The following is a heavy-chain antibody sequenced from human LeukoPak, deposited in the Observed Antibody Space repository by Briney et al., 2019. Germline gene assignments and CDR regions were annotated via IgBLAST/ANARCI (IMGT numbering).Heavy chain of an antibody. J-gene: IGHJ4*02. CDR2: IYTSGST. CDR3: ARDQGRWLIRTFDY. D-gene: IGHD6-19*01. V-gene: IGHV4-4*07. CDR1: GGSISSYY. Sequence: SETLSLTCTVSGGSISSYYWSWIRQPAGKGLEWIGRIYTSGSTNYNPSLKSRVNMSVDTSKNQFSLKLSSVTAADTAVYYCARDQGRWLIRTFDYWGQGTLVTVSS.